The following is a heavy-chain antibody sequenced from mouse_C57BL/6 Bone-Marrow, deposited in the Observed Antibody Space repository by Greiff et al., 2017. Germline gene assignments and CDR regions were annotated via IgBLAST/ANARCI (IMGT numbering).Heavy chain of an antibody. CDR2: IDPANGNT. Sequence: VQLKESVAELVRPGASVKLSCTASGFNIKNTYMHWVKQRPEQGLEWIGRIDPANGNTKYAPNFQGKATITADTSSNTAYLQLSSLTSEDTAIYYCAEGCEYEDYFDYWGQGTTLTVSS. CDR1: GFNIKNTY. V-gene: IGHV14-3*01. CDR3: AEGCEYEDYFDY. J-gene: IGHJ2*01. D-gene: IGHD2-4*01.